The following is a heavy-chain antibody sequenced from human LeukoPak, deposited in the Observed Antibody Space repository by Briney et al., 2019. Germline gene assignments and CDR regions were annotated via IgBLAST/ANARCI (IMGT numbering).Heavy chain of an antibody. V-gene: IGHV1-69*04. CDR1: GGTFSNYG. J-gene: IGHJ4*02. Sequence: ASVKVSCKASGGTFSNYGVSWVRQAPGQGLEWMGRIIPILGIANYAQKFQGRVTITADKSTSTAYMELSSLRSEDTAVYYCARGALVATISPFDYWGQGTLVTVSS. CDR2: IIPILGIA. D-gene: IGHD5-12*01. CDR3: ARGALVATISPFDY.